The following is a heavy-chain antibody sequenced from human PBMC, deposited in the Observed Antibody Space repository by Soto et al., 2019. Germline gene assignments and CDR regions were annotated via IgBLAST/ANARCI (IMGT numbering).Heavy chain of an antibody. D-gene: IGHD3-22*01. V-gene: IGHV4-59*08. CDR1: GGSISSYY. J-gene: IGHJ4*02. CDR3: ARIGGYYQALDS. Sequence: SETLSLTCTVSGGSISSYYWNWIRQPPGKGLEWIGYIYYSGSTNYNPSLKSRVTISVDTSKNQFSLKLDSVTAADTAVYYCARIGGYYQALDSWGQGTLVTVSS. CDR2: IYYSGST.